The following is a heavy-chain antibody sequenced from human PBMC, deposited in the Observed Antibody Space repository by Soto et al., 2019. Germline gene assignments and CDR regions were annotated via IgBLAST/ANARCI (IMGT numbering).Heavy chain of an antibody. V-gene: IGHV6-1*01. Sequence: SQTLTLPCAISGDSVSSNSAALNLIMQSPSRGLEWLGRTYYRSKWYNDYAVSVKSRITINPDTSKNQFSLQLNSVTPGDTAVYYCARGEEYSSSGVLYYYYGMDVWGQGTTVTVS. CDR1: GDSVSSNSAA. D-gene: IGHD6-6*01. CDR3: ARGEEYSSSGVLYYYYGMDV. J-gene: IGHJ6*02. CDR2: TYYRSKWYN.